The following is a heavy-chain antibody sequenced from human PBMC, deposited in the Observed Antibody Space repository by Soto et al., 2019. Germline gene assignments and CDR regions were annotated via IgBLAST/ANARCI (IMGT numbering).Heavy chain of an antibody. CDR1: GVSISSYY. Sequence: PSETLSLTCAVSGVSISSYYWSWIRQPPGKGLEWIGYNYYSGTTNYNPSLKSRVTISVDTSKSQFSLNVTSLTAADTAVYYCARVSATGTRCFHPWGPGTVVTVSS. J-gene: IGHJ5*02. CDR2: NYYSGTT. CDR3: ARVSATGTRCFHP. V-gene: IGHV4-59*12. D-gene: IGHD6-13*01.